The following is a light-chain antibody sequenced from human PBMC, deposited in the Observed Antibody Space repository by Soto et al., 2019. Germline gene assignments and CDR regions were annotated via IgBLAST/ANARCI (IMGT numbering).Light chain of an antibody. CDR1: ETVATN. Sequence: VMTQSPATLSVSPGERATLSCWASETVATNLAWYQQKPGQAPSLLISGASTRAAGISDRFRGSGSGTEFTLTISSLRSEDSAIYYCQQYFEWPPMTFGQGTKV. CDR3: QQYFEWPPMT. CDR2: GAS. J-gene: IGKJ1*01. V-gene: IGKV3-15*01.